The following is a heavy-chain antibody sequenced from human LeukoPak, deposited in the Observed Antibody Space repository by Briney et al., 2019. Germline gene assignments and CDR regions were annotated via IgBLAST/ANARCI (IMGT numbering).Heavy chain of an antibody. Sequence: SGGSLRLSCAASGFTFSSYGTHWVRQAPGKGLEWVAVIWYDGSNKYYADSVKGRFTISRDNSKNTLYVQMNSLRAEDTAVYYCARGKYYYDSSGYYYGDLLYYFDYWGQGTLVTVSS. J-gene: IGHJ4*02. CDR2: IWYDGSNK. CDR1: GFTFSSYG. V-gene: IGHV3-33*01. D-gene: IGHD3-22*01. CDR3: ARGKYYYDSSGYYYGDLLYYFDY.